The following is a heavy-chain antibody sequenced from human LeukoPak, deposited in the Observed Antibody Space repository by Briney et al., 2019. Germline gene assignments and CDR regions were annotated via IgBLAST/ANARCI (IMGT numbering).Heavy chain of an antibody. CDR1: GFTFSSYG. V-gene: IGHV3-21*01. J-gene: IGHJ4*02. CDR3: ARVYYYGSGSRWGDYFDY. Sequence: GSLRLSCAASGFTFSSYGMSWVRQAPGKGLEWVSSISSSSSYIYYADSVKGRFTISRDNAKNSLYLQMNSLRAEDTAVYYCARVYYYGSGSRWGDYFDYWGQGTLVTVSS. D-gene: IGHD3-10*01. CDR2: ISSSSSYI.